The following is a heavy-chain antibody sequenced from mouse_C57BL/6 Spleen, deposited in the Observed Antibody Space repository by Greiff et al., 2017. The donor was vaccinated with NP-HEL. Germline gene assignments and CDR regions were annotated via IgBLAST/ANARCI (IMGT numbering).Heavy chain of an antibody. D-gene: IGHD2-1*01. CDR3: ADGNYEYFDV. CDR2: ISGGGGNT. J-gene: IGHJ1*03. V-gene: IGHV5-9*01. Sequence: EVQLVESGGGLVKPGGSLKLSCAASGFTFSSYTMSWVRQTPEKRLEWVATISGGGGNTYYPDSVKGRFTISRDNAKNTLYLQMSSLRSEDTALYYCADGNYEYFDVWGTGTTVTVSS. CDR1: GFTFSSYT.